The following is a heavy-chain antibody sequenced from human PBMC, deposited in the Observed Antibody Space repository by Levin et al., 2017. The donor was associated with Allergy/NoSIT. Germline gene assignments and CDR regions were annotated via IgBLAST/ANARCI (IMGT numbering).Heavy chain of an antibody. J-gene: IGHJ4*02. CDR2: ISHNGGP. D-gene: IGHD3-3*01. Sequence: SQTLSLTCNVSGGSVSSANYYWSWIRQPPGKGLEWIGYISHNGGPDYNPSLKSRVTISIDTSKNQFSLNLSSVTAADTAVYYCARRTIFGVRPPFWGQGTLVTVSS. V-gene: IGHV4-30-4*01. CDR1: GGSVSSANYY. CDR3: ARRTIFGVRPPF.